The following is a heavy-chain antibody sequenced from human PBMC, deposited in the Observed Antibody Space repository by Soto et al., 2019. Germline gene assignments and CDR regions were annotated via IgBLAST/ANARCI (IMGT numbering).Heavy chain of an antibody. J-gene: IGHJ5*02. D-gene: IGHD6-13*01. CDR2: IIPIFGTA. Sequence: WASVKVSCKASGGTFSSYAISWVRQAPGQGLEWMGGIIPIFGTANYAQKFQGRVTITADESTSTAYMELSSLRSEDTAVYYCARGIAAVNGGWFDPWGQGTLVTVSS. CDR1: GGTFSSYA. V-gene: IGHV1-69*13. CDR3: ARGIAAVNGGWFDP.